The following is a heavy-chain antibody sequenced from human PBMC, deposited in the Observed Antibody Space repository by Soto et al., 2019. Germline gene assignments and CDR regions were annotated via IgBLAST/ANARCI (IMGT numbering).Heavy chain of an antibody. CDR1: GFSFRNYA. D-gene: IGHD3-10*01. J-gene: IGHJ4*02. Sequence: GGSLRLSCAASGFSFRNYAMSWVRQAPGKGLEWISTLTGSSSNIYYADSVKGRFAISRHNSRNTLYLQMNSLTAEDTAVYYCANGRATYGLLTHDYWGQGTLVTVSS. CDR2: LTGSSSNI. CDR3: ANGRATYGLLTHDY. V-gene: IGHV3-23*01.